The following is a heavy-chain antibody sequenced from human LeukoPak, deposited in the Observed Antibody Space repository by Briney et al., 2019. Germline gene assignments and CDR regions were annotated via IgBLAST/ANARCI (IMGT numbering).Heavy chain of an antibody. V-gene: IGHV3-30*18. Sequence: PGGSLRLSCAASGFTFSTYVMHWVRQAPGKGLEWVALISSDERNKYYADSVKGRFTISRDNSKNTLYLQMNSLRVEDTAVYYCAKTIRIPGDLGQGTLVTVSS. D-gene: IGHD2/OR15-2a*01. CDR1: GFTFSTYV. CDR2: ISSDERNK. J-gene: IGHJ4*02. CDR3: AKTIRIPGD.